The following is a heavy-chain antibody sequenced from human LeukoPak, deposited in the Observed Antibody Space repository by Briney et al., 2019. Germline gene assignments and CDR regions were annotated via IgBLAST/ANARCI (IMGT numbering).Heavy chain of an antibody. CDR2: ILYTGDT. CDR3: ARAQRGCSANSCYLDP. CDR1: GASFSSGNW. J-gene: IGHJ5*02. D-gene: IGHD2-15*01. V-gene: IGHV4-4*02. Sequence: SETLSLTCAVSGASFSSGNWWNWARQSPGKGLEWIAEILYTGDTNYNPSLRSRVTLSIDNSNNEASLKLASVTAADSAVYYCARAQRGCSANSCYLDPWGPGILATVSS.